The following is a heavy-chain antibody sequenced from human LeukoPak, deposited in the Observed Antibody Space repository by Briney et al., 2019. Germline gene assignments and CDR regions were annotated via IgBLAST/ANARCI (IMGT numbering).Heavy chain of an antibody. V-gene: IGHV4-39*01. CDR1: GGSISSSSYY. Sequence: PSETLSLTCTVSGGSISSSSYYWGWIRQPPGKGLEWIGSIYYSGSTYYNPSLKSRVTISVDTSKNQFSLKLTSVTAADTAVYYCARRVDAFDIWGQGTMVTVSS. CDR2: IYYSGST. CDR3: ARRVDAFDI. J-gene: IGHJ3*02.